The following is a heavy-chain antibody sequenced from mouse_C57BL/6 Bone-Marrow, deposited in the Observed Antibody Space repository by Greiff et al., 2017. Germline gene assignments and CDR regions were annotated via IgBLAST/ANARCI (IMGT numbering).Heavy chain of an antibody. D-gene: IGHD1-1*01. CDR1: GYTFTSYG. Sequence: QVQLQQSGAELARPGASVKLSCKASGYTFTSYGISWVKQRTGQGLEWIGEIYPRSGNTYYNEQFKGKATLTADKSSSTAYMELRSLTSEASAVYFCARNREGYITTVVADYWGQGTTLTVSS. J-gene: IGHJ2*01. V-gene: IGHV1-81*01. CDR3: ARNREGYITTVVADY. CDR2: IYPRSGNT.